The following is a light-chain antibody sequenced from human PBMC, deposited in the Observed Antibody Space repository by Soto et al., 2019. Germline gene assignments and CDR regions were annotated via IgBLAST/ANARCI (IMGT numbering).Light chain of an antibody. J-gene: IGLJ2*01. V-gene: IGLV2-14*01. CDR1: SSDGGGYDN. Sequence: QSALTQPASVSGSPGQSITISCTGTSSDGGGYDNVSWFQQYPGTAPSLMLYDVYRRPSGVSYRFSGSKSGNTASLTISGLQAEDEADYYCSSYTTTSTVVFGGGTKLTVL. CDR3: SSYTTTSTVV. CDR2: DVY.